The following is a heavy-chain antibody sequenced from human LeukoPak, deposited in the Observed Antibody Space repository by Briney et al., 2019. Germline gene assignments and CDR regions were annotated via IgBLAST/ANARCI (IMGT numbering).Heavy chain of an antibody. D-gene: IGHD3-3*01. Sequence: SETLSLTCTVSGGSISSSSYYWGWIRQPPGKGLEWIGSIYYSGSTYYNPSLKSRVTISVDTSKNQFSLKLSSVTAADTAVYYCVSRDFWSGYSEVNFDYWGQGTLVTVSS. J-gene: IGHJ4*02. V-gene: IGHV4-39*07. CDR1: GGSISSSSYY. CDR2: IYYSGST. CDR3: VSRDFWSGYSEVNFDY.